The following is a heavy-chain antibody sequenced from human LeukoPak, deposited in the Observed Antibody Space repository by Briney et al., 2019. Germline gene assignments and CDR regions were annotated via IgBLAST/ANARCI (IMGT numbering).Heavy chain of an antibody. J-gene: IGHJ4*02. CDR2: INPKSGET. V-gene: IGHV1-2*02. D-gene: IGHD1-26*01. CDR3: ARDLLTWDRFDY. Sequence: GASVKVSCKASGYTFTGYYIHWVRQAPGQGLEWMGWINPKSGETNYAQKFQGRVTMTRDTSISTAYMELSSLKSDDTAVYYCARDLLTWDRFDYWGQGTLVSVSS. CDR1: GYTFTGYY.